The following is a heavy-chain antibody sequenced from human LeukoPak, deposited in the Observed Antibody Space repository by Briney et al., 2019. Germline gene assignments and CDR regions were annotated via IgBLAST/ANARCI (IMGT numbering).Heavy chain of an antibody. CDR2: IKQDGSEK. Sequence: GGSLRLSCAASGFTFSSYWMSWVCQAPGKGLEWVANIKQDGSEKYYVDSVKGRFTISRDNAKNSLYLQMNSLRAEDTAVYYCAKDRKAVASYYFDYWGQGTLVTVSS. V-gene: IGHV3-7*03. CDR3: AKDRKAVASYYFDY. J-gene: IGHJ4*02. D-gene: IGHD6-19*01. CDR1: GFTFSSYW.